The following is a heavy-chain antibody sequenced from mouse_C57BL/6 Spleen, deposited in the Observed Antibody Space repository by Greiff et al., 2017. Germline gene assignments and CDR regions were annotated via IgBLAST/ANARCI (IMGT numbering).Heavy chain of an antibody. CDR2: FYPGSGSI. CDR1: GYTFTEYT. J-gene: IGHJ3*01. Sequence: QVHVKQSGAELVKPGASVKLSCKASGYTFTEYTIHWVKQRSGQGLEWIGWFYPGSGSIKYNEKFKDKATLTADKSSSTVYMELSRLTSEDSAVYFCARHEEDYYGSSLLFAYWGQGTLVTVSA. V-gene: IGHV1-62-2*01. CDR3: ARHEEDYYGSSLLFAY. D-gene: IGHD1-1*01.